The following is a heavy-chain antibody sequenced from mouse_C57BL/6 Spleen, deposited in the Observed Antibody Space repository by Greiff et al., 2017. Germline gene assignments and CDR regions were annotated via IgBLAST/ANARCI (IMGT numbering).Heavy chain of an antibody. V-gene: IGHV2-2*01. D-gene: IGHD1-1*01. CDR3: ARKSYYYGLDY. CDR2: IWSGGST. J-gene: IGHJ2*01. Sequence: QVQLKQSGPGLVQPSQSLSITCTVSGFSLTSYGVHWVRQSPGKGLEWLGVIWSGGSTDYYAAFIYRLSISKYNSQSQVFFKMNSLQADDTAIYYCARKSYYYGLDYWGQGTTLTVSS. CDR1: GFSLTSYG.